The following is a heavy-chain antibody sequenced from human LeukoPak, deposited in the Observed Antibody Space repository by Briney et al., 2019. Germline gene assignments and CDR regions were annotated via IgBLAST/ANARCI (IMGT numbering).Heavy chain of an antibody. CDR1: GGSISSYY. CDR3: ARERESYWYFDL. Sequence: SETLSLTCTVSGGSISSYYWSWIRQPPGKGLEWIGYIYSRGTTNYNPSLKSRVTIFLDTSKNQFSLRLSSVTAADTAVYYCARERESYWYFDLWGRGTLVTVSS. CDR2: IYSRGTT. J-gene: IGHJ2*01. V-gene: IGHV4-59*01. D-gene: IGHD1-26*01.